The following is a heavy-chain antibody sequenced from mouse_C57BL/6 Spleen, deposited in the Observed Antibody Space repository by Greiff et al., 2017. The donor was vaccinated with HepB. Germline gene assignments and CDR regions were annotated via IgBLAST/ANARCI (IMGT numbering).Heavy chain of an antibody. CDR3: ARSGLRHFDY. D-gene: IGHD2-4*01. V-gene: IGHV1-52*01. CDR2: IDPSDSET. CDR1: GYTFTSYW. Sequence: QVQLQQPGAELVRPGSSVKLSCKASGYTFTSYWMHWVKQRPIQGLEWIGNIDPSDSETHYNQKFKDKAKLTIDKSSSTAYMQLSRLTSEQSPVYYCARSGLRHFDYWGQGTTLTVSS. J-gene: IGHJ2*01.